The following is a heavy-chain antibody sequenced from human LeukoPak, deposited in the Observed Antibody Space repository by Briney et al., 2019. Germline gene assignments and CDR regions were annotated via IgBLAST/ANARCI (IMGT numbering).Heavy chain of an antibody. D-gene: IGHD2-2*02. V-gene: IGHV4-34*01. J-gene: IGHJ4*02. Sequence: SETLSLTCAVYGVSFSDYYWSWIRQPPGKGLEWIGEIQHSGSTNYNPSLKSRVTISLDTSKNQLSLKLSSVTAADTAVYYCARGYTRVLIDYWGQGTLVTVSS. CDR3: ARGYTRVLIDY. CDR2: IQHSGST. CDR1: GVSFSDYY.